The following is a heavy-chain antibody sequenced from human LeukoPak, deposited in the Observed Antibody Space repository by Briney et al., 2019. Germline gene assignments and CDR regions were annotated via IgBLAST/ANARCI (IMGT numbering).Heavy chain of an antibody. CDR2: ISGSGGST. CDR3: AKDVGYEIVNWSDP. CDR1: GFTFSSYA. V-gene: IGHV3-23*01. Sequence: GSLRLSCAASGFTFSSYAMSWVRQAPGKGLEWVSAISGSGGSTYYADSVKGRFTISRDNSKNTLYLQMNSLRAEDTAVYYCAKDVGYEIVNWSDPWGQGTLVTVSS. J-gene: IGHJ5*02. D-gene: IGHD5-12*01.